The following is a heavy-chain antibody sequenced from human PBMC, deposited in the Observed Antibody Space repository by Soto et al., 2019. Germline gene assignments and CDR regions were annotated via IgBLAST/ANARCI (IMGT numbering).Heavy chain of an antibody. J-gene: IGHJ6*01. D-gene: IGHD3-10*01. CDR3: AKVRRVGSGSSYTSYGMDE. CDR1: GFTFSSYA. V-gene: IGHV3-23*01. Sequence: PGGSLRLSCAASGFTFSSYAMSWVRQAPGKGLEWVSAISGSGGSTYYADSVKGRFTISRDNSKSTLYLQMSSLRAEDTAVYYCAKVRRVGSGSSYTSYGMDEWGQGTTVTVYS. CDR2: ISGSGGST.